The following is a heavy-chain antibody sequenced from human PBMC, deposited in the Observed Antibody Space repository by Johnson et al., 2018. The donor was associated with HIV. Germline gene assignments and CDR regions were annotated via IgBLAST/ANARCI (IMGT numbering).Heavy chain of an antibody. J-gene: IGHJ3*02. V-gene: IGHV3-30*18. CDR1: GFIFSNYG. D-gene: IGHD3-3*01. CDR3: AKDSEVSGYQPDAFDI. Sequence: QVQVVESGGGVVQPGRSLRLSCAASGFIFSNYGMHWVCQAPGKGLEWVAIISYDGTNKYYADSVKGRFTISRDNSKNTLYLQMNSLRAEDTAVYYCAKDSEVSGYQPDAFDIWGQGTMVTVSS. CDR2: ISYDGTNK.